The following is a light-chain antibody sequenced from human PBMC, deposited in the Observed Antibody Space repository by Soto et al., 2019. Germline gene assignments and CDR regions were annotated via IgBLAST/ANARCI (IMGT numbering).Light chain of an antibody. CDR3: QQYGFS. CDR1: QSVSYW. Sequence: DIHMTQSPSTLSASVGDRVTITCRASQSVSYWLAWYQQKPGKAPKLLIHDASSLESGVPSRFRGGGSGQESTLTISGLQPDDFATYYCQQYGFSFGPGTKVEMK. V-gene: IGKV1-5*01. J-gene: IGKJ3*01. CDR2: DAS.